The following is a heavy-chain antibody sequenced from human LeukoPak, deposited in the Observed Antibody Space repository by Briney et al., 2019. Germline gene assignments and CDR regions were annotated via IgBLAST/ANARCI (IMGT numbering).Heavy chain of an antibody. Sequence: ASVKVPCKASGYTFTSYYMHWVRQAPGQGLEWRGIINPSGGSTSYAKKFQGRVTMTRDRSTSTVYMELSSLRSEDTAVYYCARDLLDAGYWGQGTLVTVSS. CDR1: GYTFTSYY. D-gene: IGHD3/OR15-3a*01. V-gene: IGHV1-46*01. CDR2: INPSGGST. J-gene: IGHJ4*02. CDR3: ARDLLDAGY.